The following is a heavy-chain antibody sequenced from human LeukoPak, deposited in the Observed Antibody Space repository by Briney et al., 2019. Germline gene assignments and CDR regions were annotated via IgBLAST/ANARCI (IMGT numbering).Heavy chain of an antibody. CDR2: ISGSGGST. Sequence: GGSLRLSCAAPGFTFSSYAMSWVRQAPGKGLEWVSAISGSGGSTYYADSVKGRFTISRDNSKNTLYLQMNSLRAEDTAVYYCAKDQRYDFWSGQNAFDIWGQGTMVTVSS. CDR3: AKDQRYDFWSGQNAFDI. CDR1: GFTFSSYA. D-gene: IGHD3-3*01. V-gene: IGHV3-23*01. J-gene: IGHJ3*02.